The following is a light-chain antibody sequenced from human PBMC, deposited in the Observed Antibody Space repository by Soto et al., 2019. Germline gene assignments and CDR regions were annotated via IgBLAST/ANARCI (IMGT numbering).Light chain of an antibody. CDR1: QSISRY. V-gene: IGKV1-39*01. CDR2: AAS. CDR3: QQSYSTPRT. Sequence: DIQMTQSPSSLSASVRDRVTITCRASQSISRYLHWFQQKPGKAPKLLIYAASSLQSGVPSRFSGSGSGTDFSLTISSLQPEDFATYYCQQSYSTPRTFGQGTKVEI. J-gene: IGKJ1*01.